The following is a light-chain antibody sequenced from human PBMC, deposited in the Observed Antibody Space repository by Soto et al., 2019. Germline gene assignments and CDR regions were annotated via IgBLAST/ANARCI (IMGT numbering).Light chain of an antibody. CDR1: QGISSN. J-gene: IGKJ1*01. V-gene: IGKV3-15*01. CDR2: GAS. CDR3: QKYNNLPRT. Sequence: EVVMTQSPATLSVSPGERATLPCRASQGISSNLAWYQQKPGQAPRLLIYGASTRATGVPVRFRGGGSGTEFTLTISSLQPEDFAVYYCQKYNNLPRTFGKGTKVEIK.